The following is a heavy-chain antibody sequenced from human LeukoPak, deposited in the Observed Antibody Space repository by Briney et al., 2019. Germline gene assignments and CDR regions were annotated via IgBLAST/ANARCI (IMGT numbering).Heavy chain of an antibody. CDR1: GFSFSTHW. Sequence: GGSLRLSCAASGFSFSTHWMHWVRQAPGKGLVYVAQINSDGSATAYADSVKGRFTISRDNAKNSLYLQMNSLRAEDTAVYYCARRGDYAGGLGYYGMDVWGQGTTVTVSS. CDR3: ARRGDYAGGLGYYGMDV. CDR2: INSDGSAT. D-gene: IGHD4-17*01. J-gene: IGHJ6*02. V-gene: IGHV3-74*01.